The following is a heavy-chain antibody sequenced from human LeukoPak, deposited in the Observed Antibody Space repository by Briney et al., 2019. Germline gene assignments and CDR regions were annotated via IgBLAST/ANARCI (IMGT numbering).Heavy chain of an antibody. Sequence: GGSLRLSCAASGCTVSDNYMSWVRQAPGKGLEWVSVMYSRGDTYYANSVKGRFTFSRDISKNTLYLQMNGLRTEDTAMYYCARDAPKVPAAGVLASWGQGTLVIVSS. D-gene: IGHD6-13*01. J-gene: IGHJ5*02. CDR2: MYSRGDT. CDR1: GCTVSDNY. V-gene: IGHV3-53*01. CDR3: ARDAPKVPAAGVLAS.